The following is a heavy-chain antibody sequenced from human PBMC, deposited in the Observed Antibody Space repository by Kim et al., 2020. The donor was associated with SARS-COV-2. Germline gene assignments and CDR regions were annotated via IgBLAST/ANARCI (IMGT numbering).Heavy chain of an antibody. D-gene: IGHD3-9*01. J-gene: IGHJ4*02. CDR2: ISSSSSYI. CDR1: GFTFSSYS. CDR3: AREVYYDILTGYYPFDY. V-gene: IGHV3-21*01. Sequence: GGSLRLSCAASGFTFSSYSMNWVRQAPGKGLEWVSSISSSSSYIYYADSVKGRFTISRDNAKNSLYLQMNSLRAEDTAVYYCAREVYYDILTGYYPFDYWGQGTLVTVSS.